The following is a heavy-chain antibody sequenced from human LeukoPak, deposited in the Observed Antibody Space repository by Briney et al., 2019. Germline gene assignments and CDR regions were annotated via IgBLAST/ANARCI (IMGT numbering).Heavy chain of an antibody. J-gene: IGHJ4*02. CDR1: GASMSYHY. CDR3: ARDLGRGHFLY. CDR2: VHYTGFT. Sequence: SETLSLTCTVSGASMSYHYWSWIRQTPGKGLEWIGYVHYTGFTSYNPSLENRGTISAETSKNRFSLNLTSATAADTAVYYCARDLGRGHFLYWGQGILVTVSS. V-gene: IGHV4-59*11. D-gene: IGHD3-10*01.